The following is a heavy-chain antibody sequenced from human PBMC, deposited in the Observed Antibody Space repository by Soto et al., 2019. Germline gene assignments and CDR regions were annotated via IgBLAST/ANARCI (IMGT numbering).Heavy chain of an antibody. Sequence: WGSLRLSCATSGFTFSSYCMSWVRQAPGKGLEWVANVNQDRSEEKYVDSVKGRFIVYRDNAKKSMDLQMNRLRAEDTAVYYCARAEDYGYWGRPPKYFDNWGQGTQVTVSS. J-gene: IGHJ4*02. CDR1: GFTFSSYC. CDR2: VNQDRSEE. D-gene: IGHD3-3*01. CDR3: ARAEDYGYWGRPPKYFDN. V-gene: IGHV3-7*03.